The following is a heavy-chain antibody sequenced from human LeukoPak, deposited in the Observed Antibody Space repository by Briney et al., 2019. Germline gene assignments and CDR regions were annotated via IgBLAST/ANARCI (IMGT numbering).Heavy chain of an antibody. CDR1: GYTFTSYD. CDR3: ARGLGSSWGPNFDY. J-gene: IGHJ4*02. CDR2: MNPNSGNT. Sequence: GASVKVSCKASGYTFTSYDINWVRQATGQGLEWMGWMNPNSGNTGYAQKFQGRVTMTRNTSISTAYMELSSLRSEDTAVYYCARGLGSSWGPNFDYWGQGTLVTVSS. V-gene: IGHV1-8*01. D-gene: IGHD6-13*01.